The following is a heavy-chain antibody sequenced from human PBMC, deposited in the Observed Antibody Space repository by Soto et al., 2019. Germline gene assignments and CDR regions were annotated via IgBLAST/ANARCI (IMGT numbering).Heavy chain of an antibody. CDR3: ARAYLGRLPRRADYYYAMDV. D-gene: IGHD1-26*01. Sequence: EVQLVESGGGSVQPGESLRLSCAASGFSFLDYDMHWVRQPTGKGPAWVSGLGAADDPYYVPSVKGRFSVSRDNAQSSLSLQMNTLRVDDTAVYFCARAYLGRLPRRADYYYAMDVWGRGTTVTVSS. CDR2: LGAADDP. J-gene: IGHJ6*02. CDR1: GFSFLDYD. V-gene: IGHV3-13*05.